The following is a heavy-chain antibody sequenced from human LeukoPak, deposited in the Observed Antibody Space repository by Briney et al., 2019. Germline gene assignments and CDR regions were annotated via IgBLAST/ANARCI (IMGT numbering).Heavy chain of an antibody. Sequence: GGSLRLSCAASGFTFSNAWMSWVRQAPGKGLEWVSVIYSGGSTYYADSVKGRFTISRDNSKNTLYLQLNSLRAEDTAVYYCARDMTTVTTGDYWGQGTLVTVSS. CDR3: ARDMTTVTTGDY. V-gene: IGHV3-66*01. CDR1: GFTFSNAW. J-gene: IGHJ4*02. D-gene: IGHD4-17*01. CDR2: IYSGGST.